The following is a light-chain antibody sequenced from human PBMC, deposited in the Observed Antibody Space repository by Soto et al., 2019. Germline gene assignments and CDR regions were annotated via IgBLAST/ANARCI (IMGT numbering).Light chain of an antibody. CDR1: SSDVGGYNY. J-gene: IGLJ2*01. Sequence: QSVLTQPPSASGSPGQSVTISCTGTSSDVGGYNYVSWYQQHPGKAPKLMIYEVSKRPSGVPDRFSGSKSGNTASLTVSGLHAEDEADYYCSSYAGSNSVVFGGGTKLTVL. CDR3: SSYAGSNSVV. V-gene: IGLV2-8*01. CDR2: EVS.